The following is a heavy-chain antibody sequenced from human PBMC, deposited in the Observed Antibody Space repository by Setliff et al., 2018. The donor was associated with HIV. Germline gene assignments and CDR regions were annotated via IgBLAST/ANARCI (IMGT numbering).Heavy chain of an antibody. CDR3: ARLEYYYYMDV. CDR2: IYFSGST. V-gene: IGHV4-39*01. Sequence: PSETLSLTCTVSGGSISSSRYYWGWIRRPPGKGLEWIGNIYFSGSTYYNPSLKSRVTISLDTSKNQFSLNLGSVTAADTAVYYCARLEYYYYMDVWGKGTTVTVSS. J-gene: IGHJ6*03. D-gene: IGHD1-1*01. CDR1: GGSISSSRYY.